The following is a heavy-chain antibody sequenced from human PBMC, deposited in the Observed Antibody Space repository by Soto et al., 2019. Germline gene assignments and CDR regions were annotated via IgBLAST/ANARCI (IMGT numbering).Heavy chain of an antibody. CDR2: LYTRGTT. Sequence: ETLSLTCSVSGASISNFYWSWIRRSAGKGLEWIGRLYTRGTTDYNPSLKSRVTMSIDTSKNRVSLSLTSVTAADTAVYYCAKGGTYYFDSWGQGIVVTVSS. CDR3: AKGGTYYFDS. CDR1: GASISNFY. J-gene: IGHJ4*02. D-gene: IGHD3-16*01. V-gene: IGHV4-4*07.